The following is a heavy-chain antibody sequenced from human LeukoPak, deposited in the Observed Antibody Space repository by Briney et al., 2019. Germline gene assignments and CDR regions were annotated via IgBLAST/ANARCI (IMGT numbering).Heavy chain of an antibody. CDR1: GGSISSSSYY. J-gene: IGHJ6*04. V-gene: IGHV4-39*07. CDR2: IYYSGST. CDR3: ARVGYSYVPTGMDV. Sequence: SETLSLTCTVSGGSISSSSYYWGWIRQPPGKGLEWIGSIYYSGSTNYNPSLKSRVTISVDTSKNQFSLKLSSVTAADTAVYYCARVGYSYVPTGMDVWGKGTTVTVSS. D-gene: IGHD5-18*01.